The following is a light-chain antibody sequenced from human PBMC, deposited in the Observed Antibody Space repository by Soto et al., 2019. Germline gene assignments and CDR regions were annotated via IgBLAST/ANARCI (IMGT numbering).Light chain of an antibody. V-gene: IGKV1-17*02. CDR2: AAS. CDR3: LPHNRYPLT. J-gene: IGKJ4*01. CDR1: QCIRND. Sequence: QYPSALASYLADRVTITCLPSQCIRNDLGWYQQKPGNAPKRLIYAASSLQSWVPSRFSGSGSGTEFTLTISNLQPEDFATYYCLPHNRYPLTFGGATTV.